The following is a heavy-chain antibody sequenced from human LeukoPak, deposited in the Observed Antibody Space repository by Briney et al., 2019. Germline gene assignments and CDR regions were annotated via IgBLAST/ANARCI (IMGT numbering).Heavy chain of an antibody. CDR3: ARVAIFGVVPHYGMDV. V-gene: IGHV1-69*13. CDR1: GGTFSSYA. Sequence: ASVKVSCKASGGTFSSYAISWVRQAPGQGLEWMGGIIPIFGTANYAQKFQGRVTITADESTSTAYMELSSLRSEDTAVYYCARVAIFGVVPHYGMDVWGQGTTVTVSS. CDR2: IIPIFGTA. J-gene: IGHJ6*02. D-gene: IGHD3-3*01.